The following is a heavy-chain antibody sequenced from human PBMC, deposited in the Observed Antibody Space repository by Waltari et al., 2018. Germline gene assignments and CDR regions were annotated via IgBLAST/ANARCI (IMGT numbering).Heavy chain of an antibody. CDR2: VSGVDGSK. CDR3: ARRGGGGVNFFDY. V-gene: IGHV3-23*01. D-gene: IGHD3-16*01. Sequence: EVQLLESGGGLVQPGGSLRLSCVGSGFTCRSYAMSWVRQAPGKGLQWVSGVSGVDGSKSSTDSVKGRFTISRDNSKSTLYLQMNTVRVEDTALYYCARRGGGGVNFFDYWGQGALVSVSS. J-gene: IGHJ4*02. CDR1: GFTCRSYA.